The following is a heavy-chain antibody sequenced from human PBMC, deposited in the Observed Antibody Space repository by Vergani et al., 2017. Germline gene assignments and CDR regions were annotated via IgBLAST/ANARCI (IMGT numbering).Heavy chain of an antibody. V-gene: IGHV4-59*01. CDR1: GGSISSYY. CDR2: IYYSGST. CDR3: AREGRDYGMDV. Sequence: QVQLQESGPGLVKPSQTLSLTCTVSGGSISSYYWSWIRQPPGKGLEWIGYIYYSGSTNYNPFLKSRVTISVDTSKNQFSLKLSSVTAADTAVYYCAREGRDYGMDVWGQGTTVTVSS. J-gene: IGHJ6*02.